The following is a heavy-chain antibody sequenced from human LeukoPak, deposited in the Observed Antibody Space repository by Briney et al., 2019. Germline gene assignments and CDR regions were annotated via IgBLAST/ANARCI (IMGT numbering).Heavy chain of an antibody. CDR3: AKGKKYDILTGYSGSGDFDY. CDR1: GFTFSSYA. J-gene: IGHJ4*02. D-gene: IGHD3-9*01. CDR2: ISGGGGST. V-gene: IGHV3-23*01. Sequence: GGSLRLSCAASGFTFSSYAMSWVRQAPGEGLEWVSAISGGGGSTYYADSVKGRFTISRDNSKNTLYLQMTSLRAEDTAVYYFAKGKKYDILTGYSGSGDFDYWGQGTLVTVSS.